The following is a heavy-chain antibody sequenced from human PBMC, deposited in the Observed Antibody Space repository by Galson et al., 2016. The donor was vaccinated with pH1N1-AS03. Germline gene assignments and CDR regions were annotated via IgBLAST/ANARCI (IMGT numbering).Heavy chain of an antibody. CDR2: ISPDGTSA. CDR3: AKPRAADWQAFNY. D-gene: IGHD3-9*01. Sequence: SLRLSCAASGFPFSTYWMHWVRQAPGKGLAWVSRISPDGTSALYADSVKGRFTIFRDNTQSTPYLQMDCLTDEDTAVYYCAKPRAADWQAFNYWGRRALVTVSS. CDR1: GFPFSTYW. V-gene: IGHV3-74*03. J-gene: IGHJ4*02.